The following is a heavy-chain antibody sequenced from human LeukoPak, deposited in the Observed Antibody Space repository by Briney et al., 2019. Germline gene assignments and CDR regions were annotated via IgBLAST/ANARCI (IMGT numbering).Heavy chain of an antibody. J-gene: IGHJ4*02. CDR1: GGSFSGYY. CDR2: INHSGST. CDR3: AGGRGGGYCSSTSCQKNYYFDY. V-gene: IGHV4-34*01. D-gene: IGHD2-2*01. Sequence: SETLSLTCAVYGGSFSGYYWSWIRQPPGKGLEWIGEINHSGSTNYNPSLKSRVTLSVDTSKNQFSLKLSSVTAADTAVYYCAGGRGGGYCSSTSCQKNYYFDYWGQGTLVTVSS.